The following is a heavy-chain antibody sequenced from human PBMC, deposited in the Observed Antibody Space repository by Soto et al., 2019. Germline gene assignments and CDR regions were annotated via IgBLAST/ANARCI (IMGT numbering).Heavy chain of an antibody. CDR1: GLSFNSFN. D-gene: IGHD2-8*01. CDR3: ARDLGLLKSMFDY. CDR2: ISVSGDNI. Sequence: PGGSLRLSCLASGLSFNSFNMNWIRRAPGRGLEWVASISVSGDNIYYGDSMQGRFTISRDNSKRSVFLDLNSLRVEDTAVYYCARDLGLLKSMFDYWGQGTLVTVSS. J-gene: IGHJ4*02. V-gene: IGHV3-21*04.